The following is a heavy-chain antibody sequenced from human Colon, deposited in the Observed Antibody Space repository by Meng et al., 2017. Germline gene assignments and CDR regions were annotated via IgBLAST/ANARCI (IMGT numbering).Heavy chain of an antibody. J-gene: IGHJ4*02. V-gene: IGHV4-31*03. CDR2: IYRSGNA. CDR3: ASGRKYCSSTSCYGQFDY. CDR1: GVSINSGDYY. Sequence: QVQLEESGPGLVKPSQTLSLTCNVSGVSINSGDYYWSWIRQHPGKGLEWIGYIYRSGNAYYNPSLESRVAISVDKSKNQFSLKLSSVTAADTAVYYCASGRKYCSSTSCYGQFDYWGQGTLVTVSS. D-gene: IGHD2-2*01.